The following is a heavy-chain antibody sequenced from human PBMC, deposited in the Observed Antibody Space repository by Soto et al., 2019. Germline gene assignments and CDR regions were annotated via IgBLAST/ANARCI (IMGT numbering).Heavy chain of an antibody. CDR2: IKSKAFGGTS. Sequence: GGSLRLSCTTSGFTFPDYPMSWFRQAPGKGLEWVGFIKSKAFGGTSECAPSVKGRFTISRDDSRNIAYLQMDSLKPEDTAVYYCTRRGGGFWSGYTMDVWGQGTKVTVSS. D-gene: IGHD3-3*01. V-gene: IGHV3-49*03. CDR3: TRRGGGFWSGYTMDV. CDR1: GFTFPDYP. J-gene: IGHJ6*02.